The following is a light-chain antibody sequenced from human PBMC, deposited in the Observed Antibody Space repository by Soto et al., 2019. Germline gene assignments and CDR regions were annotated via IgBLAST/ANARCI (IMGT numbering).Light chain of an antibody. CDR2: DFS. CDR1: SSDVGGYNY. V-gene: IGLV2-14*01. Sequence: QSALTQPASVSGSPGQSITISCTGTSSDVGGYNYVSWYQQHPGKAPKLMMYDFSNRPSGVSNRFSGSKSGNTASLTISGLQAEDEADYYCSSYTSSSTHWVFGGGTKLTVL. J-gene: IGLJ3*02. CDR3: SSYTSSSTHWV.